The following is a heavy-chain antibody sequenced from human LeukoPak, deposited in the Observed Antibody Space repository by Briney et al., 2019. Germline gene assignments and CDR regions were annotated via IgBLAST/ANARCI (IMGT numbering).Heavy chain of an antibody. J-gene: IGHJ4*02. CDR3: ATLSYAGVTFENYFDY. V-gene: IGHV5-51*01. CDR1: GYSFTSYW. CDR2: IYPGDSDT. D-gene: IGHD2-21*02. Sequence: GESLKISCKGSGYSFTSYWIGWVRQVPGKGLEWMGIIYPGDSDTRYSPSFQGRVTISADKSISTAYLQWSSLKASDTAMYYCATLSYAGVTFENYFDYWGQGTLVTVSS.